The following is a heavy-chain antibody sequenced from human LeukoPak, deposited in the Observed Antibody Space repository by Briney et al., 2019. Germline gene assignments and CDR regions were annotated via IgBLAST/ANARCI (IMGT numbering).Heavy chain of an antibody. CDR2: ISDSGST. V-gene: IGHV4-39*01. D-gene: IGHD3-10*01. CDR3: ARTGLGVFDHHVMGV. J-gene: IGHJ6*04. CDR1: GGALSSRSYY. Sequence: SETPSPTCSLSGGALSSRSYYWGWIRQPPGKGLEWIGSISDSGSTYYNPSLKSRVTISVATSKNQFSLKLSSVTAADTAVYYCARTGLGVFDHHVMGVGRKGNSVSVSS.